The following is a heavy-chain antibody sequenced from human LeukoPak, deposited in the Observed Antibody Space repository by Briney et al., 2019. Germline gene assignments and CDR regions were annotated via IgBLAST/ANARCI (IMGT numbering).Heavy chain of an antibody. CDR1: GFTFSDYY. CDR2: ISSSGSTM. CDR3: ARARYCSSTSCFTPFDY. V-gene: IGHV3-11*01. J-gene: IGHJ4*02. Sequence: GGSLRLSCAASGFTFSDYYMSWIRQAPGKGLEWVSYISSSGSTMYYADSVKGRFTISRDNAKNSLYLQMNSLRAEDTAVYYCARARYCSSTSCFTPFDYWGQGTLVTVSS. D-gene: IGHD2-2*02.